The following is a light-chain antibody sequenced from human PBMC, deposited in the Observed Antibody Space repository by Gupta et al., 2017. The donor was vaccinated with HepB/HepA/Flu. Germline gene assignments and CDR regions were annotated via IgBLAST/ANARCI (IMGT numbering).Light chain of an antibody. CDR3: VGWDDSLSGYV. CDR2: NDN. CDR1: SSNIGNDN. Sequence: VLTQPPSASATPGQRVTISCSGSSSNIGNDNAYWFQQLPGTAPKLLIYNDNQRPSGVPDRFSGSKSGTTVSLAISGLRSEDEADYYCVGWDDSLSGYVFGAGTKVTVL. V-gene: IGLV1-47*02. J-gene: IGLJ1*01.